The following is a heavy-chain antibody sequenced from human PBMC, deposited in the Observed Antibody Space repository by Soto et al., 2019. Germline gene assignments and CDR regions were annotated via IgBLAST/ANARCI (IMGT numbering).Heavy chain of an antibody. CDR1: GLIFSDYH. CDR3: AMLGGWSGGRSGRDV. V-gene: IGHV3-72*01. J-gene: IGHJ6*02. CDR2: IRRKANSYTT. Sequence: EVQVVESGGGLVQPGGSLRLSCAASGLIFSDYHMDWVRQAPGKGLGWVGRIRRKANSYTTEYAVSVKGRFPLSIDDSKNSLDLQMNSLKSEDTGVYYCAMLGGWSGGRSGRDVWGQGTTVNVSS. D-gene: IGHD6-19*01.